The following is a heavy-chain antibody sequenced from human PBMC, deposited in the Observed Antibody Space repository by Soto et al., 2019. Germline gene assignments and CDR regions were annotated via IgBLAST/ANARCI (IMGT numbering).Heavy chain of an antibody. CDR1: GFTFSSYW. J-gene: IGHJ5*02. V-gene: IGHV3-7*01. D-gene: IGHD6-19*01. Sequence: GGSLRLSCAASGFTFSSYWMSWARQAPGEGLEWVASIKQDESERHYVDSVKGRFTISRDNAQNSLYLQTSSLRVEDTAVYYCARYSGWYSYNWFDPWGQGTLVTVSS. CDR3: ARYSGWYSYNWFDP. CDR2: IKQDESER.